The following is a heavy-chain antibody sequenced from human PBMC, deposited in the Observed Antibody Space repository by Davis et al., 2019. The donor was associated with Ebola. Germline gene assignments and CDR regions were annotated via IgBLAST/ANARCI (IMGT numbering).Heavy chain of an antibody. CDR3: ASLRRTITGMDDSFDI. J-gene: IGHJ3*02. D-gene: IGHD7-27*01. Sequence: KVSCKDSGNSFASHWIGWVRQIPGKGLEWMGIIYTGDSDTRYSPSFRGQVTISADKSTETAFLQWSSLKASDTGIYYCASLRRTITGMDDSFDIWGQGTMVTVSS. V-gene: IGHV5-51*01. CDR2: IYTGDSDT. CDR1: GNSFASHW.